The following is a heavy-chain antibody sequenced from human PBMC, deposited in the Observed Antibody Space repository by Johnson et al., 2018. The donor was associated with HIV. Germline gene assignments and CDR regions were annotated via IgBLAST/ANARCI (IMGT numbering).Heavy chain of an antibody. V-gene: IGHV3-30*04. D-gene: IGHD4-17*01. CDR1: GFTFSSYA. CDR2: ISYDGSNK. J-gene: IGHJ3*02. CDR3: ARERRGDYDYDGFDI. Sequence: QVQLVESGGGVAQPGRSLRLSCTASGFTFSSYAMHWVRQAPGKGLEWVAVISYDGSNKYYADSVKGRFTISRDNSKNTLYLQMNSLRAEDTAVYYCARERRGDYDYDGFDIWGQGTLVTVSS.